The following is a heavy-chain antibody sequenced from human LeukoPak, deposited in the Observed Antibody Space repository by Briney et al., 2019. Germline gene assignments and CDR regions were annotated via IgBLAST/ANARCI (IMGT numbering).Heavy chain of an antibody. CDR1: GGSISSYY. CDR2: IYYSGST. CDR3: ARAPRIGYYYDSSGYYYLDY. Sequence: SETLSLTCTVSGGSISSYYWSWIRQPPGKGLEWIGYIYYSGSTNYNPSLKSRVTISVDTSKNQFSLKLSSVTAADTAVYYCARAPRIGYYYDSSGYYYLDYWGQGTLVTVSS. J-gene: IGHJ4*02. V-gene: IGHV4-59*01. D-gene: IGHD3-22*01.